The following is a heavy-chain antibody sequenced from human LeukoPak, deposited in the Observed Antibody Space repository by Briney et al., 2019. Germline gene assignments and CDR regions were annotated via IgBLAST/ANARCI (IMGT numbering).Heavy chain of an antibody. CDR2: INSDGSRT. J-gene: IGHJ4*02. CDR1: GFTFSSYW. D-gene: IGHD3-9*01. CDR3: ARDLSPRDYDILTGYYKGGY. Sequence: GGSLRLSCAASGFTFSSYWMDWVRQAPGKGLGWVSRINSDGSRTIYADSVKGRFTISRDNAKNTLYLQMNSLRADDTAVYYCARDLSPRDYDILTGYYKGGYWGQGTLVTVSS. V-gene: IGHV3-74*01.